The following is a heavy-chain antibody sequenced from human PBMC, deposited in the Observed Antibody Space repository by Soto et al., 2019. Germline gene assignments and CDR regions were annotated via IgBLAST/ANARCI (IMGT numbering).Heavy chain of an antibody. CDR2: IWYDGSNK. Sequence: QVQLVESGGGVVQPGRSLRLSCAASGFTFSSYGMHWVRQAPGKGLEWVAVIWYDGSNKYYADSVKGRFTISRDNSKNKLYLQMNSLRAEDTAVYYCASETIAVATQDAFDIWGQGTMVTVYS. V-gene: IGHV3-33*01. CDR1: GFTFSSYG. J-gene: IGHJ3*02. CDR3: ASETIAVATQDAFDI. D-gene: IGHD6-19*01.